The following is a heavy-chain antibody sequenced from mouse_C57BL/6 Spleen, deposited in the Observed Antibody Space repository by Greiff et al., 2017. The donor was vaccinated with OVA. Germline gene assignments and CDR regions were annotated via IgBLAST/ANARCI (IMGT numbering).Heavy chain of an antibody. Sequence: EVKLEESGPGLVKPSQSLSLTCSVTGYSITSGYYWNWIRQFPGNKLEWMGYISYDGINNYNPSLKNRISIPRDPSKNQFFLKLNSVTTEDTATYYCARDVHGGYYRYWYFDVWGTGTTVTVSS. CDR1: GYSITSGYY. V-gene: IGHV3-6*01. J-gene: IGHJ1*03. CDR2: ISYDGIN. D-gene: IGHD2-3*01. CDR3: ARDVHGGYYRYWYFDV.